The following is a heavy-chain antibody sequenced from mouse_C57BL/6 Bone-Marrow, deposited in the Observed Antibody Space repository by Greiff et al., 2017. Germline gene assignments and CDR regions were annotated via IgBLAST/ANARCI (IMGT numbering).Heavy chain of an antibody. V-gene: IGHV1-18*01. CDR1: GYTFTDYN. Sequence: EVKLVESGPELVKPGASVKIPCKASGYTFTDYNMDWVKQSHGKSLEWIGDINPNNGGTIYNQKFKGKATLTVDKSSSTAYMELRSLTSEDTAVYYCARLGSYFYAMDYWGQGTSVTVSS. D-gene: IGHD1-1*02. CDR3: ARLGSYFYAMDY. J-gene: IGHJ4*01. CDR2: INPNNGGT.